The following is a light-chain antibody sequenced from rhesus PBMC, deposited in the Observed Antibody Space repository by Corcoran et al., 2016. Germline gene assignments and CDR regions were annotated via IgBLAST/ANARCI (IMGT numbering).Light chain of an antibody. V-gene: IGKV3-10*01. CDR3: YQHSSGYS. CDR2: CAF. J-gene: IGKJ2*01. CDR1: QSVSSY. Sequence: QVILTQSPATLSLSPGERATLSCRASQSVSSYLAWYQQKPGQATRLLIYCAFSRATGIPERFSGSGSGTDFTLTISSLEPEDVGVYHCYQHSSGYSFGQGTKVEIK.